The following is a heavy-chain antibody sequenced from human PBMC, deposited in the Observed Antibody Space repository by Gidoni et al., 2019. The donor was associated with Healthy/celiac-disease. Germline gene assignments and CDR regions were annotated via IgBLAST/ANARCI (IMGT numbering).Heavy chain of an antibody. D-gene: IGHD2-15*01. V-gene: IGHV1-18*01. Sequence: QVQLVQSGAEVKKPGASVMVSCKASGYTFTSYGISWVRQAPGQGLEWMGWISAYNSNTNYAQKLQGRVTMTTDTSTSTAYMELRSLRSDDTAVYYCARYCSGGSCYSGHQHWGQGTLVTVSS. CDR3: ARYCSGGSCYSGHQH. CDR2: ISAYNSNT. CDR1: GYTFTSYG. J-gene: IGHJ1*01.